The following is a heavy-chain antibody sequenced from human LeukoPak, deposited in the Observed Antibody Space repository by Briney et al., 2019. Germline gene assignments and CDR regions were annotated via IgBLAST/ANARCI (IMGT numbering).Heavy chain of an antibody. CDR1: GLALSRYG. D-gene: IGHD3-10*01. CDR3: ARMPFLWFGELLNWYFDL. CDR2: ISYDGSTQ. V-gene: IGHV3-30*12. Sequence: GGSLRLSCAASGLALSRYGMHWVRQAPGKGLEWVAFISYDGSTQYYADSVKGRFTISRDNSKNTLYLQMNSLRAEDTAVYYCARMPFLWFGELLNWYFDLWGRGTLVTVSS. J-gene: IGHJ2*01.